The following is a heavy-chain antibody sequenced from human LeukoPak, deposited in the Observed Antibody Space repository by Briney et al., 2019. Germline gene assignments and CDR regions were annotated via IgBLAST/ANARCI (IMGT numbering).Heavy chain of an antibody. J-gene: IGHJ4*02. Sequence: SETLSLTCTVSLGSISIYYWSWIRPPPRKGLEGIGYIYYSVSTNYNPSLKSRVTISVDTSKNQFSLKLSSVTAADTAVYYCARGVYDFWSGYSTFDHWGQGTLVTVSS. CDR3: ARGVYDFWSGYSTFDH. CDR1: LGSISIYY. CDR2: IYYSVST. D-gene: IGHD3-3*01. V-gene: IGHV4-59*01.